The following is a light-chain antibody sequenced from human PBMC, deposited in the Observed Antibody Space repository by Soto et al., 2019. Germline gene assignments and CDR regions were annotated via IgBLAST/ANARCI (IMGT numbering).Light chain of an antibody. J-gene: IGKJ3*01. Sequence: EIVMTQSPATLFVSPGGRATLSCRASQSVNSNLAWYQQRPGQAPRLLISGTSTRAPGIPARFSGSGSGTEFTLTINSLQSEDFAVYYCQQYNNWPPGITFGPGTKVDIK. V-gene: IGKV3-15*01. CDR3: QQYNNWPPGIT. CDR1: QSVNSN. CDR2: GTS.